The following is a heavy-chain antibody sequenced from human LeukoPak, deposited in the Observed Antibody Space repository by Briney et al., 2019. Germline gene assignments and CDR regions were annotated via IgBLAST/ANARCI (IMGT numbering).Heavy chain of an antibody. D-gene: IGHD3-3*01. CDR2: ISTSGNTI. J-gene: IGHJ4*02. CDR3: ARDSTIFGVVTTNY. Sequence: GGSLRLSCLASGFTFSSYELSWVRQAPGKGLEWVSHISTSGNTIYYADFVKGRFTISRDNAKNSLYLQMNSLRAEDTAVYYCARDSTIFGVVTTNYWGQGTLVTVSS. CDR1: GFTFSSYE. V-gene: IGHV3-48*03.